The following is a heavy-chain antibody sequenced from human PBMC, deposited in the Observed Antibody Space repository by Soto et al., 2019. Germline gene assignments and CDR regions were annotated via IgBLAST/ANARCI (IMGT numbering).Heavy chain of an antibody. V-gene: IGHV1-18*01. CDR1: GYTFTNFG. Sequence: ASVKVSCKASGYTFTNFGISWVRQAPGQGLEWMGWISAYNGNTNYAQKFQGRVTITADESTSTAYMELSSLRSEDTAVYYCARADDSSGYYGTWFDPWGQGTLVTVSS. CDR3: ARADDSSGYYGTWFDP. CDR2: ISAYNGNT. J-gene: IGHJ5*02. D-gene: IGHD3-22*01.